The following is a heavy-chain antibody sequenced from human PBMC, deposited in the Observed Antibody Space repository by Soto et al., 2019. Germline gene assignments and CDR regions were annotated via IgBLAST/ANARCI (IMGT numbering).Heavy chain of an antibody. CDR2: IYHSGST. J-gene: IGHJ4*02. D-gene: IGHD3-22*01. Sequence: AETLSLTSAVSGGSISSSNWWSWVRQPPGKGLEWIGEIYHSGSTNYSPSLKSRVTISVDKSKNQFSLKLSSVTAADTAVYYCARAVISDSSGYYYSSSSGYSYYFDYWGQGTLVTVS. CDR3: ARAVISDSSGYYYSSSSGYSYYFDY. CDR1: GGSISSSNW. V-gene: IGHV4-4*02.